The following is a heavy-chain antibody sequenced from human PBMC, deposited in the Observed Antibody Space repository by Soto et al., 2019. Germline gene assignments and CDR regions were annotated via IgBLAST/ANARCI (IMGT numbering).Heavy chain of an antibody. V-gene: IGHV3-30*03. CDR1: GFTFSSYV. CDR3: ARETPGWNPFDF. Sequence: GGSLRLSCAASGFTFSSYVMHWVRQAPGKGLEWVALISYDGSNKQYGDSVKGRFTISRDNSKNTLYLQVNNLRAEDTAVYYCARETPGWNPFDFWGQGTQVTVSS. CDR2: ISYDGSNK. J-gene: IGHJ4*02. D-gene: IGHD1-1*01.